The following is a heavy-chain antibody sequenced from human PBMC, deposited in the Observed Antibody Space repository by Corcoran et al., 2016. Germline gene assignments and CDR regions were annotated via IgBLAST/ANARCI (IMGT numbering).Heavy chain of an antibody. CDR2: IRSEAYSGTT. J-gene: IGHJ6*02. Sequence: EVQLVESGGGLVQPGRSLRLSCTASGFTFGDYAMSWFRQAPGKGLEWVGFIRSEAYSGTTEYAASVKGRFTISRDDSKSIAYLQMKSMKTEAAAVYYCTSARAYYVFWSGYYPGYYYYGMDVWGQGTTVTVSS. D-gene: IGHD3-3*01. CDR1: GFTFGDYA. V-gene: IGHV3-49*03. CDR3: TSARAYYVFWSGYYPGYYYYGMDV.